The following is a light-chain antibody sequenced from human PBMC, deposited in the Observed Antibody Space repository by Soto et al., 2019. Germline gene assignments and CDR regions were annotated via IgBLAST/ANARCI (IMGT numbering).Light chain of an antibody. CDR3: QQYYNWSPLT. V-gene: IGKV3-15*01. CDR2: GAS. J-gene: IGKJ4*01. Sequence: ETVMTQSPATLSVSPGKRATLSCKASRSVSSNLDWYQQKPGQAPRLRIYGASTRATGIPARFSGGGSGTEFTLTISGLQSEDAAVYHRQQYYNWSPLTFGGGTKVEIK. CDR1: RSVSSN.